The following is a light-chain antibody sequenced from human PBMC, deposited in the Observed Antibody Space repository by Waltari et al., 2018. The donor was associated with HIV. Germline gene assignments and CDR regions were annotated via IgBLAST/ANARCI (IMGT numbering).Light chain of an antibody. V-gene: IGLV2-14*01. Sequence: QSALTQPASVSGSPGQTITISRPGTSSAVGGYNSVSWYQQQPGKAPPVMIYEVSNRPSGVSNRFSGSKSGNTASLTISGLQAEDEADYYCSSYTTTSTWVFGGGTKLTVL. CDR1: SSAVGGYNS. CDR2: EVS. CDR3: SSYTTTSTWV. J-gene: IGLJ3*02.